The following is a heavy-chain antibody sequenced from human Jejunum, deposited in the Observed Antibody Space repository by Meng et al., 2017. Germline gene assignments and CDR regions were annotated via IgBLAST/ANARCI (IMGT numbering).Heavy chain of an antibody. Sequence: VAVCRCGPAAKTPGAVRKVACKASGYSFFGFYVHWVRQAPGQGLEWMGWIHPNTGGTKYAQKFQGRVTVTRDTSISTAYMELSSLKSDDTAVYYCATDRHDLGFCYFDPWGQGTLVTVFS. V-gene: IGHV1-2*02. J-gene: IGHJ5*02. CDR2: IHPNTGGT. CDR3: ATDRHDLGFCYFDP. D-gene: IGHD2-15*01. CDR1: GYSFFGFY.